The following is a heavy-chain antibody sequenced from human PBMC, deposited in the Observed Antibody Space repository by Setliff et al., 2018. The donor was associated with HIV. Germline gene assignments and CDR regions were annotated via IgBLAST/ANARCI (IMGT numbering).Heavy chain of an antibody. CDR3: AREIRTVYTGGHYFYGIDV. Sequence: GGSLRLSCEASGFTFRDYDFHWVRQAAGKGLEWVSAIGTGGDTYYVDSVKGRFTISRENARNSLYLQMNSLRVGDTAVYYCAREIRTVYTGGHYFYGIDVWGQGTAVTVSS. J-gene: IGHJ6*02. D-gene: IGHD3-16*01. CDR2: IGTGGDT. V-gene: IGHV3-13*01. CDR1: GFTFRDYD.